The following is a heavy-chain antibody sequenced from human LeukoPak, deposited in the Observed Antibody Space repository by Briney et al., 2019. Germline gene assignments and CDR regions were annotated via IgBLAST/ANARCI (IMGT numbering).Heavy chain of an antibody. D-gene: IGHD1-14*01. CDR1: GFTFSTSW. CDR2: MNGDGRDT. Sequence: GGSLRLSCAASGFTFSTSWMHWVRQAPGKGLVWVSIMNGDGRDTRYADSVKGRFTISRDNAKNTLHLQMNSLRADDTAMYYCVKAGQGYMGVWGKGTTVIVSS. V-gene: IGHV3-74*01. CDR3: VKAGQGYMGV. J-gene: IGHJ6*03.